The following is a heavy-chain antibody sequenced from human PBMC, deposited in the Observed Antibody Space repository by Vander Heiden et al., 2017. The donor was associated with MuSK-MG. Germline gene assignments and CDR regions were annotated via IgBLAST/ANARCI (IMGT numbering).Heavy chain of an antibody. CDR2: IIPIFGTA. D-gene: IGHD3-10*01. CDR1: GGTFSSYA. V-gene: IGHV1-69*01. CDR3: ARECPMVRGVLDY. Sequence: QVQLVQSGAEVKKPGSSVKVSCKASGGTFSSYAISWVRQAPGQGLEWMGGIIPIFGTANYAQKVQGRVTITADESTSTAYMELSRMRSEDTAVYYCARECPMVRGVLDYWGQGTLVTVSS. J-gene: IGHJ4*02.